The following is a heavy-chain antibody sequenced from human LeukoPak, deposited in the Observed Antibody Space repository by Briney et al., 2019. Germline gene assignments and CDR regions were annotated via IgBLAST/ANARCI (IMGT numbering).Heavy chain of an antibody. CDR3: ARGSDSSIYYYWGPGDY. Sequence: ASVKVSCKASGYTFTSYYMHWVRQAPGQGLEWMGIINPSGGSTNYAQKFQGRVTMTRDTSTSTVYMELSSLRSEDTAVYYCARGSDSSIYYYWGPGDYWGQGTLVTVSS. J-gene: IGHJ4*02. D-gene: IGHD3-22*01. CDR2: INPSGGST. CDR1: GYTFTSYY. V-gene: IGHV1-46*01.